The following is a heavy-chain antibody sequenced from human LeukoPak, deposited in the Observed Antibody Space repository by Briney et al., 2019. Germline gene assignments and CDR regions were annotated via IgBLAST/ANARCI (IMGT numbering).Heavy chain of an antibody. V-gene: IGHV4-39*01. D-gene: IGHD4-17*01. CDR2: LYHSGNT. CDR3: ARHLTTTVTTGFDY. J-gene: IGHJ4*02. CDR1: GGTISSNLYY. Sequence: SETLSLTCTASGGTISSNLYYWGWIRQPPGKGLEWIVRLYHSGNTYYNPSLKSRVTISVDTSKNQFSLKLSSVTAADTAVFYCARHLTTTVTTGFDYWGQGTLVTVSS.